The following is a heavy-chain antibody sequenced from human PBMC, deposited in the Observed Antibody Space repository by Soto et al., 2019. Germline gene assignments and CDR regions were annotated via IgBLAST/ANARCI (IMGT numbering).Heavy chain of an antibody. D-gene: IGHD2-15*01. Sequence: SVKVSCKASGYTFTSYGISWVRQAPRQGLEWMGWISAYNGNTNYSQKLQGRVTMTTDTSTSTAYMELRSLRSDDTAVYYCARGGGYYYYYYGMDVWGQGTTVTVSS. V-gene: IGHV1-18*04. J-gene: IGHJ6*02. CDR1: GYTFTSYG. CDR2: ISAYNGNT. CDR3: ARGGGYYYYYYGMDV.